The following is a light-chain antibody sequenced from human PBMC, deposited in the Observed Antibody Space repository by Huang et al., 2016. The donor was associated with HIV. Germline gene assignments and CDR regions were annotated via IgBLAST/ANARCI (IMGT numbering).Light chain of an antibody. CDR3: QQLNTFPYT. CDR2: AAS. V-gene: IGKV1-9*01. Sequence: IQLTQSPSSLSASVGDRVTMTCRASQGINNFLAWYHQKPGSAPKLLVYAASTFQSGVSSRFRGSGSGTDFTLTISSLRPEDSATYYCQQLNTFPYTFGQGTKLDIK. CDR1: QGINNF. J-gene: IGKJ2*01.